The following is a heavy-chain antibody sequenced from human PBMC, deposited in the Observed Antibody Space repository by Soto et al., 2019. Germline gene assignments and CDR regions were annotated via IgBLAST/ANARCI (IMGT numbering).Heavy chain of an antibody. J-gene: IGHJ4*02. CDR3: ARDAQPKGVAADGASDY. CDR1: GDTFKNYG. Sequence: ASVKVSRTASGDTFKNYGIKWVRHAPGQGLEWVGWITTYNGNRYSAEKFQGRVTMTTDTSTSTTYMELKSLTSDDTGVYYCARDAQPKGVAADGASDYWGQGTLVTVSS. V-gene: IGHV1-18*01. CDR2: ITTYNGNR. D-gene: IGHD6-19*01.